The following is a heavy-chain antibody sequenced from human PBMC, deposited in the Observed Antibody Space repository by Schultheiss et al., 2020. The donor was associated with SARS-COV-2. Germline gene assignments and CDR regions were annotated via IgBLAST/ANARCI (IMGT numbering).Heavy chain of an antibody. Sequence: SVKVSCKASGDMFNSYGITWVRQAPGQGLEWMGGIIPIFNTTIYAQKFEGRVTITADKSTSTAYMDLSSLRSEDTAVYYCARPSATVTWELDYWGQGTLVTVSS. CDR2: IIPIFNTT. CDR1: GDMFNSYG. CDR3: ARPSATVTWELDY. J-gene: IGHJ4*02. V-gene: IGHV1-69*06. D-gene: IGHD4-17*01.